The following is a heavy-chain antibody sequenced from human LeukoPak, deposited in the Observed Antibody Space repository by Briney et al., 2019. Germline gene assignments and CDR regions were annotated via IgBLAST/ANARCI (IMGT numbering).Heavy chain of an antibody. Sequence: PGGSLRLSCAASGFTFSSYSMNWVRQAPGKGLEWVSSISSSSSYIYYADSVKGRFTISRDNAKNSLYLQMNSLRAEDTAVYYCARDKSSSGSYHDYWGQGTLVTVSS. CDR2: ISSSSSYI. CDR3: ARDKSSSGSYHDY. D-gene: IGHD3-10*01. CDR1: GFTFSSYS. J-gene: IGHJ4*02. V-gene: IGHV3-21*01.